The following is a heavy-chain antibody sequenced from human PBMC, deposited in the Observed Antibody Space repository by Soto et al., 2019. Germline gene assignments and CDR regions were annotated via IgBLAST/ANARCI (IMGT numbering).Heavy chain of an antibody. CDR3: AKTGGYSSRNWFDP. Sequence: GESLKLSCKASGYSFTSYWIAWVRQMPGKGLEWMGIIHPGDSDTRYSPSFQGQVTISADKSITTAYLQWSSLKASDTAIYYCAKTGGYSSRNWFDPWGQGTLVTVSS. CDR2: IHPGDSDT. CDR1: GYSFTSYW. D-gene: IGHD5-18*01. J-gene: IGHJ5*02. V-gene: IGHV5-51*01.